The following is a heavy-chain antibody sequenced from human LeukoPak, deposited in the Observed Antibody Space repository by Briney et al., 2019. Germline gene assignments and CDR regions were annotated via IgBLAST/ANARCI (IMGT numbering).Heavy chain of an antibody. V-gene: IGHV1-69*06. CDR2: IIPIFGTA. CDR3: ARDLRGSGNIDY. CDR1: GGTFSSYS. J-gene: IGHJ4*02. D-gene: IGHD3-16*01. Sequence: PRASVKVSCKASGGTFSSYSISWVRQAPGQGLEWMGGIIPIFGTANYAQKFQGRVTITADKSTSTAYMELSSLRSEDTAVYYCARDLRGSGNIDYWGQGTLVTVSS.